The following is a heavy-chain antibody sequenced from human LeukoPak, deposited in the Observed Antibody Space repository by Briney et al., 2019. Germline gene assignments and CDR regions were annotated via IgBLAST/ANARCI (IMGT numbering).Heavy chain of an antibody. CDR3: ASRKLGNDY. CDR1: GGTFSSYA. CDR2: IIPVFGTT. D-gene: IGHD7-27*01. V-gene: IGHV1-69*06. Sequence: SVKVSCKASGGTFSSYAVSWVRLTPGQGLEWLGGIIPVFGTTTYAQKFQAKVTMTADKSTNTAYLEISSLTSDDTAVYYCASRKLGNDYWGQGTLVTVSS. J-gene: IGHJ4*01.